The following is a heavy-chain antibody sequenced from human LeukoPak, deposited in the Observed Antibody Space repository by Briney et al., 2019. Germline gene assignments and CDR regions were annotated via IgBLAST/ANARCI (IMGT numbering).Heavy chain of an antibody. CDR3: VRDVSYYRSGPHFDS. Sequence: GGSLRLSCAASGFTLSSFWMHWVRQGPGKGLLWVTRIKGDGSTTSYADSVRGRFTISRDNAKNTLYLQMNSLRAEDTAVYYCVRDVSYYRSGPHFDSWGQGTLVTVSS. CDR1: GFTLSSFW. V-gene: IGHV3-74*01. D-gene: IGHD3-10*01. CDR2: IKGDGSTT. J-gene: IGHJ4*02.